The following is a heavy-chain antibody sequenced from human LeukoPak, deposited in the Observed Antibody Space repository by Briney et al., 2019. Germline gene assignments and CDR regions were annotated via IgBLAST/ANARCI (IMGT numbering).Heavy chain of an antibody. CDR3: AKGPLIVVVVWVDC. V-gene: IGHV3-23*01. D-gene: IGHD3-22*01. CDR1: GFTFSSYA. Sequence: PGGSLRLSCAASGFTFSSYAMSWVRQAPGKGLEWVSAISGSGDSTYYADSVEGRYTISRDNSKNTLYLQMNSLRAEDTAVYYCAKGPLIVVVVWVDCWGQGTLVTVSS. CDR2: ISGSGDST. J-gene: IGHJ4*02.